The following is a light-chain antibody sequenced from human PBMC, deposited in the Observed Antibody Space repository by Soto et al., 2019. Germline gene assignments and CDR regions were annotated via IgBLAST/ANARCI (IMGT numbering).Light chain of an antibody. CDR1: QGIGDT. V-gene: IGKV3-15*01. Sequence: EVVMRHSPATLAVSPWEGATLSCRASQGIGDTLAWYQHKPGQTPRLLIYDASTRATGVPARFSGSGSGTEFTLTVSSLQSEDIAVYFCQQYNNWPPNFGQGTRLEIK. J-gene: IGKJ5*01. CDR2: DAS. CDR3: QQYNNWPPN.